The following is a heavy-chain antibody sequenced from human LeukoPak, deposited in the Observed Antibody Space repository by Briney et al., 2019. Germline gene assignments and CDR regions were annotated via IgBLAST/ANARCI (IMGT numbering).Heavy chain of an antibody. D-gene: IGHD1-26*01. CDR1: GFTFSSYS. Sequence: GGALRLSCAASGFTFSSYSMNWVRQAPGKGLEWVSSISTSSIYIYYADSVKGRFTISRENAKNSLYLQMNSLRAEDTAVYYCAARGGYSGSYYVWSGGQGTLVTVSS. J-gene: IGHJ4*02. V-gene: IGHV3-21*01. CDR2: ISTSSIYI. CDR3: AARGGYSGSYYVWS.